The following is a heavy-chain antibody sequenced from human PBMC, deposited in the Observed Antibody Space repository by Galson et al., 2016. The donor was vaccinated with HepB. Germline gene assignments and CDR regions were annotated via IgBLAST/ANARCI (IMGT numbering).Heavy chain of an antibody. CDR1: GYSFTSYW. CDR2: IHPSDSDT. J-gene: IGHJ3*02. Sequence: QSGAEVKKPGESLQISCRGSGYSFTSYWIAWVRQMPGKGLECMGFIHPSDSDTRYSPSFQGQVTFSADRSISTAYLHWSRLKALDTAIYYCATQVVYCGNVDDGFDIWGQGTMVTVSS. V-gene: IGHV5-51*01. D-gene: IGHD4-23*01. CDR3: ATQVVYCGNVDDGFDI.